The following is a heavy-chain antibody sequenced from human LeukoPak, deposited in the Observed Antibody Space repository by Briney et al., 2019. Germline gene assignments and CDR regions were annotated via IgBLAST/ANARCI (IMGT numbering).Heavy chain of an antibody. CDR3: VTPTYSGSNKYYFDY. V-gene: IGHV3-23*01. CDR2: ISSGGDTT. Sequence: GGSLRLSCATSGFTFSSYAMTWVRQAPGKGLEWVSSISSGGDTTYYADSVKGRFTVSRDNSKNMLYLQMKSLRVEDTAVYYCVTPTYSGSNKYYFDYWGQGTLVTVSS. J-gene: IGHJ4*02. CDR1: GFTFSSYA. D-gene: IGHD1-26*01.